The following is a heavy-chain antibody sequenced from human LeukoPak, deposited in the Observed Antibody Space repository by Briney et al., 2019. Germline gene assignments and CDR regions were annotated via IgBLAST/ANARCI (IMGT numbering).Heavy chain of an antibody. CDR1: GYTFTSYD. J-gene: IGHJ5*02. CDR3: ARASLDFYYDSSGHHGFDP. Sequence: GASVKVSCKASGYTFTSYDINWVRQASGQGLEWMGWMNPNSGNTGYAQKFQGRVTMTRNTSISTAYMELSSLRSEDTAVYYCARASLDFYYDSSGHHGFDPWGQGTLVNVSS. CDR2: MNPNSGNT. D-gene: IGHD3-22*01. V-gene: IGHV1-8*01.